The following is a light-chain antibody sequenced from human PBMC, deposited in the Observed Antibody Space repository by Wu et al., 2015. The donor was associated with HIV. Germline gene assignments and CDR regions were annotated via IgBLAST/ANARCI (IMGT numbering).Light chain of an antibody. V-gene: IGKV1-5*03. J-gene: IGKJ1*01. CDR3: QQYNSYSPRA. Sequence: DIQMTQSPSTLSASVGDRVTITCRASQSISSWLAWYQQKPGKPPKLLIYKASTLENGVSSRFSGKGSGTEFTLTISSLQPDDFATYYCQQYNSYSPRAFGQGTKVEIK. CDR1: QSISSW. CDR2: KAS.